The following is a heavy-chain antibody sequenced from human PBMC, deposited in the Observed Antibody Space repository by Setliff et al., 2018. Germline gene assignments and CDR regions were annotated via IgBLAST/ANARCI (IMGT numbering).Heavy chain of an antibody. D-gene: IGHD3-10*01. Sequence: PSETLSLTCSVSGDSIFDNYWSWIRQSPGRGLEWIAYISYTGSTNYKPSLKSLVTISRDTSKNNFSLNLSSVTAADTAVYYCARALASGSYYGQSSYYMDVWGKVTTVTV. J-gene: IGHJ6*03. CDR1: GDSIFDNY. CDR2: ISYTGST. V-gene: IGHV4-59*08. CDR3: ARALASGSYYGQSSYYMDV.